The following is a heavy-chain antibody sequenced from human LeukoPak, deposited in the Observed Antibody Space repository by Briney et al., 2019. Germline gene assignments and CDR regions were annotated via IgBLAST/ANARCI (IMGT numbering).Heavy chain of an antibody. CDR1: GGSISSSSYY. CDR3: ARIRDGYNSYFDY. V-gene: IGHV4-39*07. Sequence: PSETLSLTCTVSGGSISSSSYYWGWLRQPPGKGLEWIGSIYYSGSTYYNPSLKGRVTISVDTSKNQFSLKLSSVTAADTAVYYCARIRDGYNSYFDYWGQGTLVTVSS. D-gene: IGHD5-24*01. CDR2: IYYSGST. J-gene: IGHJ4*02.